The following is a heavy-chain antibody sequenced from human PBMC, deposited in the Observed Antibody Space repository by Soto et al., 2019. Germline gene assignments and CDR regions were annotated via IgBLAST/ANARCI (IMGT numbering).Heavy chain of an antibody. CDR3: AREARQWLVYPWFDP. Sequence: ASVKVSCKASGYTFTSYAMHWVRQAPGQRLEWMGWINAGNGNTKYSQKFQGRVTITRDTSASTAYMELSSLRSEDTAVYYCAREARQWLVYPWFDPRGQGTRVTVSS. J-gene: IGHJ5*02. V-gene: IGHV1-3*01. CDR1: GYTFTSYA. CDR2: INAGNGNT. D-gene: IGHD6-19*01.